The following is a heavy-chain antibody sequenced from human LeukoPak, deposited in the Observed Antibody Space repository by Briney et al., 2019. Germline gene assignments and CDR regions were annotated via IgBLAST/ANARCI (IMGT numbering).Heavy chain of an antibody. V-gene: IGHV4-30-2*01. D-gene: IGHD3-22*01. J-gene: IGHJ3*02. CDR1: GGSVSTIGYS. CDR2: IYQSGST. CDR3: ARDSYYDNSGEGAFDI. Sequence: SETLSLTCGVSGGSVSTIGYSWSCIRQPPGKGLECIGYIYQSGSTSYNPSLQSRVTISIDRSKNQFSLKLSSVTAADTAVYYCARDSYYDNSGEGAFDIWGQGTMVTVSS.